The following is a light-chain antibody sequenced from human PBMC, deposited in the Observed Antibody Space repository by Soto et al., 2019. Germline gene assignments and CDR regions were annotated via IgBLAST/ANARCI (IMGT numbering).Light chain of an antibody. CDR1: SSNVGTYNL. CDR3: CSYAGSSTLV. Sequence: QPVLTQSASVSGSPGQSITISCTGTSSNVGTYNLVSWYQQHPGKAPKLMIYEVNKRPSGVSNRFSGSRSGNTASLTISGLQAEDEADYYCCSYAGSSTLVFGGGTKLTVL. CDR2: EVN. J-gene: IGLJ2*01. V-gene: IGLV2-23*02.